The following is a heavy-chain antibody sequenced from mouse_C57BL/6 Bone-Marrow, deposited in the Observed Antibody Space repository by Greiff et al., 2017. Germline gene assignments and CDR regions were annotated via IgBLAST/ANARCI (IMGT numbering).Heavy chain of an antibody. Sequence: VQLQQSGAELVKPGASVKLSCTASGFNIKDYYIHWVKQRTEQGLEWIGRIDPEDGETKYAPKFQDKATITADPSSNTAYLQLSSLTSEDTAVDYCTRSLIYYGTNYWGQGTTLTVSS. CDR2: IDPEDGET. D-gene: IGHD1-1*01. J-gene: IGHJ2*01. V-gene: IGHV14-2*01. CDR3: TRSLIYYGTNY. CDR1: GFNIKDYY.